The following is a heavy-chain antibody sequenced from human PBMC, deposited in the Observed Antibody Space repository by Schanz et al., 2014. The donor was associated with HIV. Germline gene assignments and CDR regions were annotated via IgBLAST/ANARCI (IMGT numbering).Heavy chain of an antibody. D-gene: IGHD3-22*01. CDR3: AKDRNYYESKYRGKGNYYYYYGMDV. CDR2: IKEDGIEK. Sequence: EVQLVESGGGLVKPGGSLRLSCAASGFRFRSYWMSWVRQAPGKGLEWVANIKEDGIEKYYVDSVKGRFTISRDNAKNSLSLLIKSLRADDAAVYYCAKDRNYYESKYRGKGNYYYYYGMDVWGQGTTVTVSS. V-gene: IGHV3-7*04. J-gene: IGHJ6*02. CDR1: GFRFRSYW.